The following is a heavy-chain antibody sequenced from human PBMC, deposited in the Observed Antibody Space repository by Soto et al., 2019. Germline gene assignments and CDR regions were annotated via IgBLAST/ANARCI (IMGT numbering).Heavy chain of an antibody. J-gene: IGHJ4*02. CDR1: GGSISSSSYY. V-gene: IGHV4-39*01. D-gene: IGHD5-18*01. Sequence: LSLTCTVSGGSISSSSYYWGWIRQPPGKGLEWIGSISYSGSTYYNPSLKSRVTISVDTSKNQFSLKLSSVTAADTAVYYCARFSGNTIDYWGQGTLVTVSS. CDR3: ARFSGNTIDY. CDR2: ISYSGST.